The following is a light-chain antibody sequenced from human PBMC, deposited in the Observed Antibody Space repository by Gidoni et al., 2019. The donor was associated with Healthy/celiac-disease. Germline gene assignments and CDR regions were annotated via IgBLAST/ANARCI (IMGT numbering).Light chain of an antibody. V-gene: IGKV1-39*01. J-gene: IGKJ5*01. CDR3: QQSYSTPIT. CDR2: AAS. CDR1: QSISSY. Sequence: DIQMTQSPSSLSASVGDRVTITCRASQSISSYLNWYQQKPGKAPKLLIYAASSLQSGVPSRFSCSGSGTYFTLTISSLQPEDFATYYCQQSYSTPITFXXXTRLEIK.